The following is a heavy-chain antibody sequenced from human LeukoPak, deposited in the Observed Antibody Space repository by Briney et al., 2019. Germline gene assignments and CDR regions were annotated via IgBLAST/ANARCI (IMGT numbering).Heavy chain of an antibody. CDR1: GGSISSYY. D-gene: IGHD5-12*01. CDR3: ARWDVVATPRYYYYYMDV. Sequence: SDTLSLTCTVSGGSISSYYWRWIRQPPGKGLEWIGYIYTSGSTNYNPSLKSRVTISVDTSKNQFSLKLSSVTAADTAVYYCARWDVVATPRYYYYYMDVWGKGTTVTVSS. CDR2: IYTSGST. J-gene: IGHJ6*03. V-gene: IGHV4-4*09.